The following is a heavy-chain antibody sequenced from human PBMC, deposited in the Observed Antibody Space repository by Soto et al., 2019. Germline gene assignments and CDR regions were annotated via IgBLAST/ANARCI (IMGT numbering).Heavy chain of an antibody. CDR2: INPNGGST. CDR1: GYTFINYH. V-gene: IGHV1-46*01. J-gene: IGHJ4*02. Sequence: QVQVVQSGAEGKKPGASVKVSCKTSGYTFINYHVHWVRQAPGQGLEWMGAINPNGGSTTYAQHLQGRITMTSDASTSTVYMDLSSLRSDDTAVYYCALPKNTLGWYNFWGQGSLVTVS. D-gene: IGHD6-19*01. CDR3: ALPKNTLGWYNF.